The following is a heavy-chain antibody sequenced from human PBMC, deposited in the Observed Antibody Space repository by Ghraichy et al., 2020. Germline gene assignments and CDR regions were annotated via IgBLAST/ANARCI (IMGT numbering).Heavy chain of an antibody. CDR2: IWYDGSNK. J-gene: IGHJ6*02. CDR3: ARDLNFPLYGMDV. CDR1: GFTFSSYG. V-gene: IGHV3-33*01. D-gene: IGHD1-7*01. Sequence: GSLRLSCAASGFTFSSYGMHWVRQAPGKGLEWVAVIWYDGSNKYYADSVKGRFTISRDNSKNTLYLQMNSLRAEDTAVYYCARDLNFPLYGMDVWGQGTTVTVSS.